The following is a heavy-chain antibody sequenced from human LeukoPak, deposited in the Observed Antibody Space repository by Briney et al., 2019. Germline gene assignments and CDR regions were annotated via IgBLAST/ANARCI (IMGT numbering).Heavy chain of an antibody. CDR3: AREYSSSRVLDC. D-gene: IGHD6-13*01. CDR2: IFTSGST. CDR1: GFTFSSYA. J-gene: IGHJ4*02. Sequence: GSLRLSCAASGFTFSSYAMSWIRQPAGKGLEWIGRIFTSGSTNYNRSLESRVTMSVDTSKNQFSLKLTSVTAADTAVYYCAREYSSSRVLDCWGPGTLVTVSS. V-gene: IGHV4-4*07.